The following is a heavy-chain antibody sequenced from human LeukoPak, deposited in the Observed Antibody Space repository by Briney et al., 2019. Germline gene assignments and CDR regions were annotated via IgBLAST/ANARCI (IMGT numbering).Heavy chain of an antibody. CDR1: GFTFSSYW. CDR3: AKGYYFDILSGYSSLDS. J-gene: IGHJ4*02. D-gene: IGHD3-9*01. CDR2: INSDGSST. V-gene: IGHV3-74*01. Sequence: GGSLRLSCAASGFTFSSYWMHWVRHAPGKGLVWVSRINSDGSSTSYADSVKGRFTISRDDSKNTLYLQMNSLRAEDTAAYYCAKGYYFDILSGYSSLDSWGQGTLVTVSS.